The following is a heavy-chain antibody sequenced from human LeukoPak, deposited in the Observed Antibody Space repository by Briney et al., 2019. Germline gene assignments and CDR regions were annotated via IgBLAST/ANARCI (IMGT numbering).Heavy chain of an antibody. D-gene: IGHD3-10*01. CDR1: GSSFTSYW. CDR3: ARVRLWFGEPSHFDY. J-gene: IGHJ4*02. Sequence: GASLQISCQGSGSSFTSYWISWVRQLPGKGLEWMGRIDPSDSYTNYSPSFQGHVTISADKSISTAYLQWSSLKASDTAMYYCARVRLWFGEPSHFDYWGQGTLVTVSS. V-gene: IGHV5-10-1*01. CDR2: IDPSDSYT.